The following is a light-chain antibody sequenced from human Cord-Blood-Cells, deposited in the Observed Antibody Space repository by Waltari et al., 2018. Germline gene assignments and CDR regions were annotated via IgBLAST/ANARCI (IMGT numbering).Light chain of an antibody. V-gene: IGKV4-1*01. CDR1: QSVLYSSNNNNY. Sequence: DIVMTHSPDSLAVSLGERATINCKSSQSVLYSSNNNNYLAWYQQKPGQPPKLLIYWASTRESGVPDRFSGSGSGTDFTLTISSLQAEDVAVYYCQQYYSTPYTFGQGTNLEIK. CDR3: QQYYSTPYT. CDR2: WAS. J-gene: IGKJ2*01.